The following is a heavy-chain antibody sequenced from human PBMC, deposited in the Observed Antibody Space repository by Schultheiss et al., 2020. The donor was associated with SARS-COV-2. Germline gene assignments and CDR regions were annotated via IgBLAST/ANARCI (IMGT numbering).Heavy chain of an antibody. CDR3: ARDLRYYDSSGTEN. V-gene: IGHV4-34*09. CDR1: GGSFSGYY. D-gene: IGHD3-22*01. J-gene: IGHJ4*02. CDR2: INHSGST. Sequence: SQTLSLTCAVYGGSFSGYYWSWIRQPPGKGLEWIGEINHSGSTNYNPSLKSRVTISVDTSKNQFSLKLSSVTAADTAVYYCARDLRYYDSSGTENWGQGTLVTVSS.